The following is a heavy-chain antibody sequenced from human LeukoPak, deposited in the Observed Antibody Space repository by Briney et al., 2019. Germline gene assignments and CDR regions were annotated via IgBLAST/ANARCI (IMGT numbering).Heavy chain of an antibody. V-gene: IGHV4-39*01. Sequence: SETLSLTCTVSGGSISSSSYFWGWIRQPPGKGLEWLGSIYYSGSTYYNPSLESRVTISVDTSKNQFSLKLNSLTAADTAVYCCARHGGLKYGGYEKRFDYWGQGTLVTVSS. CDR1: GGSISSSSYF. CDR3: ARHGGLKYGGYEKRFDY. D-gene: IGHD5-12*01. CDR2: IYYSGST. J-gene: IGHJ4*02.